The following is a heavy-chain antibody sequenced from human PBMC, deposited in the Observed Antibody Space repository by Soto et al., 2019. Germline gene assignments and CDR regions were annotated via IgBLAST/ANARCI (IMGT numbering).Heavy chain of an antibody. J-gene: IGHJ6*02. D-gene: IGHD3-3*01. CDR3: AAVAGYYDFWSGYYSNQDYYSCGMDV. V-gene: IGHV1-58*01. CDR2: IVVGSGNT. Sequence: SVKVSCKASGFTFTSSAVQWVRQARGQRLEWIGWIVVGSGNTNYAQKFQERVTITRDMSTSTAYMELSSLRSEDTAVYYCAAVAGYYDFWSGYYSNQDYYSCGMDVWGQGTTVTVSS. CDR1: GFTFTSSA.